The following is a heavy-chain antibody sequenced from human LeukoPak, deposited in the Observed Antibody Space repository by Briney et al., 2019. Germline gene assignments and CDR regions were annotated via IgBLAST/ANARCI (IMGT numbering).Heavy chain of an antibody. Sequence: GGSLRLSCVASGFTFSNYGMHWVHQAPGKGLEWVAIIWFDGSNIYYADSVKGRFTISRDNSKNTLFLQMNSLRAEDTAVYYCAREHGDYFFDYWGQGTLVTVSS. V-gene: IGHV3-33*01. D-gene: IGHD4-17*01. CDR1: GFTFSNYG. J-gene: IGHJ4*02. CDR3: AREHGDYFFDY. CDR2: IWFDGSNI.